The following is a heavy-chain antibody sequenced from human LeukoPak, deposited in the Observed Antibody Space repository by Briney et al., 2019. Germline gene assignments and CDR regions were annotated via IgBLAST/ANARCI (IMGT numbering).Heavy chain of an antibody. Sequence: PSETLSLTCTVSGYSISSGYHWGWIRQPPGKGLEWIGYVYHSVSTYYNPSLKSRVTISVDTSKNQFSLKLSSVTAADTAVYYCARIKSSYWYFDLWGRGTLVTVSS. CDR2: VYHSVST. CDR1: GYSISSGYH. V-gene: IGHV4-38-2*02. CDR3: ARIKSSYWYFDL. J-gene: IGHJ2*01.